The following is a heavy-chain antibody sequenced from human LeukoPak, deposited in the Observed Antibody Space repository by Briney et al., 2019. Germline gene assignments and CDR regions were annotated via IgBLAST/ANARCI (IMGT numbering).Heavy chain of an antibody. CDR1: GYSISSGYY. CDR3: ARQYCSGGSCYIGY. J-gene: IGHJ4*02. Sequence: SSETPSLTCAVSGYSISSGYYWGWIRQPPGKGLEWIGSIYHSVSTYYNPSLKSRVTISVDTSKNQFSLKLSSVTAADTAVYYCARQYCSGGSCYIGYWGQGTLVTVSS. V-gene: IGHV4-38-2*01. D-gene: IGHD2-15*01. CDR2: IYHSVST.